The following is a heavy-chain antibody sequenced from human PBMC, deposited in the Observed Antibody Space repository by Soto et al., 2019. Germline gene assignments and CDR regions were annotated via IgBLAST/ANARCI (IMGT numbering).Heavy chain of an antibody. V-gene: IGHV4-34*01. D-gene: IGHD3-22*01. Sequence: ETLSLTCAVYGGSFSGYYWSWIRQPPGKGPEWIGEINHSGSTNYNPSLKSRVTISVDTSKNQFSLKLSSVTAADTAVYYCARANYYDSSGQGTYFDYWGQGTLVTVSS. CDR2: INHSGST. CDR3: ARANYYDSSGQGTYFDY. J-gene: IGHJ4*02. CDR1: GGSFSGYY.